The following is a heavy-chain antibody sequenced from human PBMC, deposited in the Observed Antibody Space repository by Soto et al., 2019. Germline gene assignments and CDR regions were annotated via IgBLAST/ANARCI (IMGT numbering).Heavy chain of an antibody. CDR2: ISYDGSNK. CDR1: GFTFSSYA. CDR3: ARDVFGIFGVVIQYYYGMDV. Sequence: GGSLRLSCAASGFTFSSYAMHWVRQAPGKGLEWVAVISYDGSNKYYADSVKGRFTISRDNSKNTLYLQMNSLRAEDTAVYYCARDVFGIFGVVIQYYYGMDVWGQGTTVTVSS. J-gene: IGHJ6*02. D-gene: IGHD3-3*01. V-gene: IGHV3-30-3*01.